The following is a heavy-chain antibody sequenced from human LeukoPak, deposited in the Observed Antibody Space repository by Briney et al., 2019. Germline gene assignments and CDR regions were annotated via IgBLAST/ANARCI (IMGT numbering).Heavy chain of an antibody. D-gene: IGHD6-13*01. J-gene: IGHJ6*02. Sequence: GGSLRLSCAASGFTFDDYAMHWVRQAPGKGLEWVSGISWNSGSIGYADSVKGRFTISRDNAKNSLYLQMNSLRAEDTALYYCAKDIGTRIAVAGTNYYYGMDVWGQGTTVTVSS. CDR2: ISWNSGSI. CDR1: GFTFDDYA. CDR3: AKDIGTRIAVAGTNYYYGMDV. V-gene: IGHV3-9*01.